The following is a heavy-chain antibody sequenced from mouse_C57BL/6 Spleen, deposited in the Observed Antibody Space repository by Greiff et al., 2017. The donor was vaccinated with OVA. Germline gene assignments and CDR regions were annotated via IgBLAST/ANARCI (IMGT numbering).Heavy chain of an antibody. V-gene: IGHV1-26*01. CDR1: GYTFTDYY. CDR3: SRWHYDGSPCDY. Sequence: EVKLQQSGPELVKPGASVTISCKASGYTFTDYYMNWVKQRHGKSLEWIGVINPNNGGTSYNQKFTGKATLTVDKASSTAYMELRSLTSEDSAVYYCSRWHYDGSPCDYWGQGTTLTVSS. CDR2: INPNNGGT. J-gene: IGHJ2*01. D-gene: IGHD2-3*01.